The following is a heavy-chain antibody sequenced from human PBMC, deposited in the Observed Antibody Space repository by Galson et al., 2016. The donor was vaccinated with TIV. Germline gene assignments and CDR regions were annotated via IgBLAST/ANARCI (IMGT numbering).Heavy chain of an antibody. V-gene: IGHV3-9*01. D-gene: IGHD2-8*01. Sequence: SLRLSCAASGFIFADYAMHWVRQGPGKGLEWVSGISWNSGSIGYADSVKGRLTISRDNAKNSLYLQINSLRTEDTALYYCVKESRIGAMLMGYGLDVWGQGTTVTVSS. CDR2: ISWNSGSI. J-gene: IGHJ6*02. CDR1: GFIFADYA. CDR3: VKESRIGAMLMGYGLDV.